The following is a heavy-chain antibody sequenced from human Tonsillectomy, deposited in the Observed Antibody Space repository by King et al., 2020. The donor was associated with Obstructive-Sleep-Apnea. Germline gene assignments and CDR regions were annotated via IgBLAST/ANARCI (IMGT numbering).Heavy chain of an antibody. CDR1: GFTFSSYS. CDR3: ASWYSSSSGLDY. Sequence: VQLVESGGGLVKPGGSLRLSCAASGFTFSSYSMNWVRQAPGKGLEWVSSISSSSSYLYYADSVKGRFTISRDNAKNSLYLQMNSLRAEDTAVYYCASWYSSSSGLDYWGQGTLVTVSS. J-gene: IGHJ4*02. D-gene: IGHD6-13*01. V-gene: IGHV3-21*01. CDR2: ISSSSSYL.